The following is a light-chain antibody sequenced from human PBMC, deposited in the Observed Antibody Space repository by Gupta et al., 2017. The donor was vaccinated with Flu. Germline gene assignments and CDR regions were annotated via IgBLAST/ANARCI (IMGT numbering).Light chain of an antibody. CDR2: VAS. Sequence: DIQMTQSPSSLSASVGDRVTITCRASQSISNYLNWYQQKPGRATKLLIYVASSLQSGVPSRFSGSGSGTDFTLTISSLQPEDFATYYCQQSYTTPRTFGQGTELESK. V-gene: IGKV1-39*01. J-gene: IGKJ2*01. CDR1: QSISNY. CDR3: QQSYTTPRT.